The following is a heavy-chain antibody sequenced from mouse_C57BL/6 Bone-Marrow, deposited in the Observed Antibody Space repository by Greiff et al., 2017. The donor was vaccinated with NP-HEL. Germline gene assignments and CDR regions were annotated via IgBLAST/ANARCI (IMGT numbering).Heavy chain of an antibody. CDR1: GYTFTSYW. CDR3: ARGDYDYDGGYYFDY. V-gene: IGHV1-55*01. CDR2: IYPGSGST. J-gene: IGHJ2*01. D-gene: IGHD2-4*01. Sequence: QVQLQQPGAELVKPGASVKMSCKASGYTFTSYWITWVKQRPGQGLEWIGDIYPGSGSTNYNEKFKSKATLTVDTSSSTAYMQLSSLTSEDSAVYYCARGDYDYDGGYYFDYWDQGTTLTVSS.